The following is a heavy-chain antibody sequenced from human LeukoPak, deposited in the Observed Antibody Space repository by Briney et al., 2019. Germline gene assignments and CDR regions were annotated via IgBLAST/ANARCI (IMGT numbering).Heavy chain of an antibody. CDR1: RFIFSTYG. J-gene: IGHJ6*03. Sequence: GGSLRLSCAASRFIFSTYGMHSVRQSPGKGLEWVAFIRYDGSSKYYADSVKGRFTISRDKSKNTLYLQMNSLRGEDTAVYYWARAGYCSSTSCYTPYYYYYMDVWGKGTTVTVSS. D-gene: IGHD2-2*02. CDR2: IRYDGSSK. CDR3: ARAGYCSSTSCYTPYYYYYMDV. V-gene: IGHV3-30*02.